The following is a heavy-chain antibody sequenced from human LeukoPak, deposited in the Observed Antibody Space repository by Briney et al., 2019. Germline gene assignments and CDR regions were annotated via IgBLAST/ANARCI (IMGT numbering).Heavy chain of an antibody. Sequence: PGGSLRLSCAASGFTVSSNYMSWVRQAPGKGLEWVSVIYSGGTTYYADSVKGRFTISRDNSKNTLYLQMNTLRAEDTAVYYCARDSDILASDAFDILGQGTMVTVCS. CDR2: IYSGGTT. V-gene: IGHV3-66*01. CDR1: GFTVSSNY. CDR3: ARDSDILASDAFDI. D-gene: IGHD3-9*01. J-gene: IGHJ3*02.